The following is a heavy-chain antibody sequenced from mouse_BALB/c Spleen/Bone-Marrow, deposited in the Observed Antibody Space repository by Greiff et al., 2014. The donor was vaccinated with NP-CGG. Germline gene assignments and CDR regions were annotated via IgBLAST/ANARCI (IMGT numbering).Heavy chain of an antibody. D-gene: IGHD2-3*01. CDR2: INPYNGDT. J-gene: IGHJ2*01. CDR1: GYSFTGYF. V-gene: IGHV1-37*01. Sequence: LVEPGASVKISCKASGYSFTGYFMNWVKQSHGKSLEWIGRINPYNGDTFYNQKFKGKATLTVDKSSSTAHMELLSLTSEDSAVYYCGRGKDGYYSFDYWGQGTTLTVSS. CDR3: GRGKDGYYSFDY.